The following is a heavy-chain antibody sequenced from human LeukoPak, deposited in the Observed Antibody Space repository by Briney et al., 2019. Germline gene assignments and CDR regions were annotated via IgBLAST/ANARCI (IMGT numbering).Heavy chain of an antibody. CDR2: INTNTGDP. V-gene: IGHV7-4-1*02. D-gene: IGHD3-10*01. CDR1: GFTFNDYV. Sequence: ASVKVSCKTSGFTFNDYVMNWVRQAPGQGLQWMGWINTNTGDPTYAQGFIGRFVFSLDTSVSTAYLQISSLKAEDTAVYYCARGNKITHGPCGQGTLVTVSS. J-gene: IGHJ5*02. CDR3: ARGNKITHGP.